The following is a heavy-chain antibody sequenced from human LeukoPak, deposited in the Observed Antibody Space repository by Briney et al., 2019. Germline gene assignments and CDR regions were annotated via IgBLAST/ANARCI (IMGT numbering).Heavy chain of an antibody. CDR2: IRYDGSKR. V-gene: IGHV3-30*02. CDR1: GFTFSSHA. Sequence: GGSLRLSCAASGFTFSSHAMHWVPQAPGEGLEWVAFIRYDGSKRRYADSVKGRLTLSRDNSKNTLYLEMNSLRVEDTAVYYCAKDFGSGRYSFDYWGQGTLVTVSS. D-gene: IGHD3-10*01. J-gene: IGHJ4*02. CDR3: AKDFGSGRYSFDY.